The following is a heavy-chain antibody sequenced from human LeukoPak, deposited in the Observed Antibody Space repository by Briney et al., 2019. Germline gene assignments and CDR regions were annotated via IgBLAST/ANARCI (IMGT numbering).Heavy chain of an antibody. J-gene: IGHJ4*02. CDR2: ISSSSSYI. D-gene: IGHD3-22*01. CDR3: ARDGAGYYYDSSGYYLDY. CDR1: GFTFSSYS. Sequence: GGSLRLSCAASGFTFSSYSMNWVRQAPGKGLEWVSSISSSSSYIYYADSVKGRFTISRDNAKNSLYLQMNSLRAEDTAVYYCARDGAGYYYDSSGYYLDYWGQGTLVTVSS. V-gene: IGHV3-21*01.